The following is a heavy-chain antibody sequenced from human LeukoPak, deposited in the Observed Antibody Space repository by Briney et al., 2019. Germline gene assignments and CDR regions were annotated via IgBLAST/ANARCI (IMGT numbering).Heavy chain of an antibody. J-gene: IGHJ5*02. CDR3: ARIVTAIFPWFDP. CDR1: GGSFSGYY. D-gene: IGHD2-21*02. CDR2: INHSGST. Sequence: SETLSLTCAVYGGSFSGYYWSWIRQPPGKGLEWIGEINHSGSTNYNPSLKSRVTIFVDTSKNQFSLKLTSVTAADTAMYYCARIVTAIFPWFDPWGQGTLVSVSS. V-gene: IGHV4-34*01.